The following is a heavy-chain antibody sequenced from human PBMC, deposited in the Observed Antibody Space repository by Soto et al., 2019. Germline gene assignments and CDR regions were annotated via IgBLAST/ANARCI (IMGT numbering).Heavy chain of an antibody. Sequence: SVKVSCKASGGTFSSYAISWVRQAPGQGLEWMGGIIPIFGTANYAQKFQGRVTITADKSTSTAYMELSSLRSEDTAVYYCARNCDFWSGYFYYYYGMDVWGQGTTVTVSS. CDR3: ARNCDFWSGYFYYYYGMDV. V-gene: IGHV1-69*06. D-gene: IGHD3-3*01. CDR2: IIPIFGTA. J-gene: IGHJ6*02. CDR1: GGTFSSYA.